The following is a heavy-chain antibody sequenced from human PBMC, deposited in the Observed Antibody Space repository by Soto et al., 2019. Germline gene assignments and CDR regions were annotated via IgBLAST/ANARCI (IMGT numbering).Heavy chain of an antibody. D-gene: IGHD4-4*01. V-gene: IGHV5-51*01. CDR3: TRHANFGTVTADF. CDR1: EYSFTDYW. J-gene: IGHJ4*02. CDR2: IYIGDSDT. Sequence: GEALKISCKSSEYSFTDYWIAWVRQMSGKGLEWMGIIYIGDSDTRYSPSFQGQVTISADKSISTAYLQWSSLKASDTAMYYCTRHANFGTVTADFWGQGTLVTVSS.